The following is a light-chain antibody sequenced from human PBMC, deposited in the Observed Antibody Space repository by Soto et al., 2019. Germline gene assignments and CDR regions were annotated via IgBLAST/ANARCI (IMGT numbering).Light chain of an antibody. CDR2: EVN. V-gene: IGLV2-23*02. Sequence: QSVLTQPASASGSPGQSITISCTGTSSNVGSYKLVSWYQQHPGKAPKLMIFEVNKRPSGVSNRFSGSKSGNTASLTISGLKVEDEADYYCCSSGGSPTDVFGTGTKVTVL. J-gene: IGLJ1*01. CDR3: CSSGGSPTDV. CDR1: SSNVGSYKL.